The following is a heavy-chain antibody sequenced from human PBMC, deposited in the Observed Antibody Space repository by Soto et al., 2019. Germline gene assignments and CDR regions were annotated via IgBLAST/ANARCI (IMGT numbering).Heavy chain of an antibody. CDR2: TYYRSKWYS. D-gene: IGHD2-15*01. V-gene: IGHV6-1*01. Sequence: PSQTLSLTCAISGDSVSSNNAAWNWIRQSPSRGLEWLGRTYYRSKWYSVYAVSVKGRATIKPDTSKNQFSLHLNSVTPEDTAVYYCAKSMDRIRLPSSTFDIWGHGTMVTVSS. J-gene: IGHJ3*02. CDR1: GDSVSSNNAA. CDR3: AKSMDRIRLPSSTFDI.